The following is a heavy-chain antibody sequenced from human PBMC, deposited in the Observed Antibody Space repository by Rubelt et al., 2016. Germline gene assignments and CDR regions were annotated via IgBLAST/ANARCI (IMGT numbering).Heavy chain of an antibody. J-gene: IGHJ1*01. Sequence: EVHLVESGGGLVQPGGSVRLSCAASGIIFNDYWMDWVRQAPGKGLEWVGNINEDGSQKNYVDSVRGRFSISRDNAKNSLYLQMHSLTAEDTAVYYCSTRLEGWGQGTLVTVSS. CDR2: INEDGSQK. CDR3: STRLEG. D-gene: IGHD3-3*01. CDR1: GIIFNDYW. V-gene: IGHV3-7*02.